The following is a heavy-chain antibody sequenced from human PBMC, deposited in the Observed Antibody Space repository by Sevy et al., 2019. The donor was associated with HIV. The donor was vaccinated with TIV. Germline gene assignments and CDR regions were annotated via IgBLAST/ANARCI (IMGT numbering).Heavy chain of an antibody. CDR2: MNPNSGNT. V-gene: IGHV1-8*01. Sequence: ASVKVSCKASGYTFTSYDINWVRQATGQGLEWMGWMNPNSGNTGYAQKFQGRVTMTRNTSISTAYMELSSLRSEDTAVYYCARGLGGRRYFDCLPRPYYFDYWGQGTLVTVSS. J-gene: IGHJ4*02. D-gene: IGHD3-9*01. CDR1: GYTFTSYD. CDR3: ARGLGGRRYFDCLPRPYYFDY.